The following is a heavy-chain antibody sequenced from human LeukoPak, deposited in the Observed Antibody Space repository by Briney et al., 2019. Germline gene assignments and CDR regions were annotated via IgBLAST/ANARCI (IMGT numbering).Heavy chain of an antibody. Sequence: GGSLRLSCAASGFTFSSYGMHWVRQAPGKGLEWVAVISYDGSNKYYADSVKGRFTISRDNSKNTLYLQMNSLRAEDTAVYYCAKLRQDNRIVGALDYWGQGTLVTVSS. CDR2: ISYDGSNK. CDR3: AKLRQDNRIVGALDY. D-gene: IGHD1-26*01. CDR1: GFTFSSYG. J-gene: IGHJ4*02. V-gene: IGHV3-30*18.